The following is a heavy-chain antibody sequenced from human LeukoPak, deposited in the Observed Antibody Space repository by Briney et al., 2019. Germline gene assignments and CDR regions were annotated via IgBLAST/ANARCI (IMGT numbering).Heavy chain of an antibody. V-gene: IGHV3-7*01. CDR2: IKQDGSEK. CDR1: GFTFSSYW. CDR3: ARDLPEGAFDI. J-gene: IGHJ3*02. Sequence: PGGSLRLSCAASGFTFSSYWMSWVRQAPGKGLEWVANIKQDGSEKYYVDSVKGRFTISRDNAKNSLYLQMNSLRAQHTAVYYCARDLPEGAFDIWGQGTMVTVSS.